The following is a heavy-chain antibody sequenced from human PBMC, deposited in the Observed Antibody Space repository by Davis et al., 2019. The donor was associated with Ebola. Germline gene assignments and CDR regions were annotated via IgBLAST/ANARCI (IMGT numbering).Heavy chain of an antibody. CDR3: ARGRDYAFDI. V-gene: IGHV3-48*02. CDR1: GFTFSGSS. J-gene: IGHJ3*02. D-gene: IGHD2-21*02. Sequence: GESLKISCAASGFTFSGSSMNWVRRAPGKGLEWVPHISVGTGAIEYADSVKGRFTMSRDNAKNSLYLQMNSLRDEDTAVYYCARGRDYAFDIWGQGTTVTVSS. CDR2: ISVGTGAI.